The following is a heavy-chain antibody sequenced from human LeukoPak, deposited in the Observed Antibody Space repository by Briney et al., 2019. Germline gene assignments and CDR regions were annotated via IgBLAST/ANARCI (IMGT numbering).Heavy chain of an antibody. J-gene: IGHJ4*02. CDR3: ALIVVFEDEHYFDY. CDR1: GYTFTSYG. CDR2: MNPNSGNT. V-gene: IGHV1-8*01. D-gene: IGHD3-22*01. Sequence: GASVKVSCKASGYTFTSYGINWVRQATGQGLEWMGWMNPNSGNTGYAQKFQGRVTMTRNTSISAAYMELSSLRSEDTAVYYCALIVVFEDEHYFDYWGQGTLVTVSS.